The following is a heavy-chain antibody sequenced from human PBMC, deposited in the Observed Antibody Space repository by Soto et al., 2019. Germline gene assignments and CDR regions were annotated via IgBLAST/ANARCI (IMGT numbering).Heavy chain of an antibody. D-gene: IGHD2-8*01. J-gene: IGHJ5*02. V-gene: IGHV1-18*04. Sequence: QVQLVQSGAEVKKPGASVKVSCKASGYTFSDYAITWVRQAPGQGLEWMGWISAYNGNTKYAQKFQGRVTMTTDTSTNTAHMELRSLGSDDTAVYYWARAGPSSTVYALILHWFDPWGQGTLVTVSS. CDR3: ARAGPSSTVYALILHWFDP. CDR1: GYTFSDYA. CDR2: ISAYNGNT.